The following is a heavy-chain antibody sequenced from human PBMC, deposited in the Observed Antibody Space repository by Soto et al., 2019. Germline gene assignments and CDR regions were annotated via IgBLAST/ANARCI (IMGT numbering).Heavy chain of an antibody. CDR1: GYTFTSYG. V-gene: IGHV1-18*01. J-gene: IGHJ4*02. D-gene: IGHD3-10*01. CDR2: ISAHNGNT. Sequence: QVHLVQSGAEVKKPGASVKVSCKASGYTFTSYGITWVRQAPGQGLEWMGWISAHNGNTDYAQKLQGRVIVTIDTSTSTAYRELTRLISDDTAVYYSARGSYGDYWGQGALATVYS. CDR3: ARGSYGDY.